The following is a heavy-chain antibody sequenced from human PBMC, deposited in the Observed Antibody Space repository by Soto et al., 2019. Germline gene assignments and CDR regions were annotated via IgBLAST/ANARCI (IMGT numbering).Heavy chain of an antibody. J-gene: IGHJ4*02. CDR2: ISGGGGAT. CDR3: AKDFIEAAPDAIEGGGWDS. Sequence: QPVGSPRLSCAASGFAVKNYAMSWARQAPGKGLEWVSIISGGGGATYYADSVKGRFTISRDNSKNTLDLQMDSLRAEDTALYYCAKDFIEAAPDAIEGGGWDSWGQGTLVTVSS. D-gene: IGHD6-25*01. V-gene: IGHV3-23*03. CDR1: GFAVKNYA.